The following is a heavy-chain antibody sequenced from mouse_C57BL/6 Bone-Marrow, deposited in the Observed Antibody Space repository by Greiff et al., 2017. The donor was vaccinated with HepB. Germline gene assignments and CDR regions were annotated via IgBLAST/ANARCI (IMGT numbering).Heavy chain of an antibody. V-gene: IGHV1-72*01. CDR1: GYTFTSYW. D-gene: IGHD1-1*01. Sequence: QVQLQQPGAELVKPGASVKLSCKASGYTFTSYWMHWVKQRPGRGLEWIGRIYPNSGGTKYNEKFKSKATLTVDKPSSTAYMQLSSLTSEDSAVYYCARKGDYGSRSFDYWGQGTTLTVSS. CDR3: ARKGDYGSRSFDY. J-gene: IGHJ2*01. CDR2: IYPNSGGT.